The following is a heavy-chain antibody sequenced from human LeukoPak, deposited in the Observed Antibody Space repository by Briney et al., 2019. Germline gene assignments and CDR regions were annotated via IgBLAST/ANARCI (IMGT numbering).Heavy chain of an antibody. CDR3: ARLYDSSGYYYSYYFDY. CDR2: IYYSGST. V-gene: IGHV4-39*01. CDR1: GDSISSSSYY. D-gene: IGHD3-22*01. J-gene: IGHJ4*02. Sequence: SGTLSLTRTVSGDSISSSSYYWGWIRQPPGKGLEWIGSIYYSGSTYYNPSLKSRVTISVDTSKNQFSLKLSSVTAADTTVYYCARLYDSSGYYYSYYFDYWGQGTLVTVSS.